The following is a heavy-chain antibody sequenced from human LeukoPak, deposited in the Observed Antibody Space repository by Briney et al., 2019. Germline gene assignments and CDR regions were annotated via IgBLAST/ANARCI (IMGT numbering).Heavy chain of an antibody. CDR2: ISGSGDNT. D-gene: IGHD2-2*01. J-gene: IGHJ5*02. Sequence: GGSLRLSCAASGFTFSSYAMSWVRQAPGKGLEWVSGISGSGDNTYYADSVKGRFTISRDNAKNSLYLQMNSLRAEDTAVYYCARGGSRIVVVPAAFDPWGQGTLVTVSS. CDR3: ARGGSRIVVVPAAFDP. CDR1: GFTFSSYA. V-gene: IGHV3-23*01.